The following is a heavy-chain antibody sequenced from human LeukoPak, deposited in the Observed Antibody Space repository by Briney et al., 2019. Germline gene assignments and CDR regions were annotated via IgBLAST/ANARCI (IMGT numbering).Heavy chain of an antibody. D-gene: IGHD5-12*01. Sequence: GGSLRLSCAASGFTFSSNGMHWVRQAPGKGLEWVSLIYSGSSTYYADSVKGRFTISRDKSKNTLYLQMSSLRVEDTAVYYCAMGAIVATIDYWGQGTLVTVSS. CDR2: IYSGSST. V-gene: IGHV3-66*01. CDR1: GFTFSSNG. J-gene: IGHJ4*02. CDR3: AMGAIVATIDY.